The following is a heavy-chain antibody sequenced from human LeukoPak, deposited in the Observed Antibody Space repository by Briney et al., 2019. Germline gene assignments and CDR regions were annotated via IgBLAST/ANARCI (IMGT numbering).Heavy chain of an antibody. V-gene: IGHV4-59*12. CDR3: ARARWDGSGSPHFDY. CDR2: IYYSGST. D-gene: IGHD3-10*01. J-gene: IGHJ4*02. CDR1: GGSISSYY. Sequence: PAETLSLTCTVSGGSISSYYWSWIRQPPGKGLEWIGYIYYSGSTYYNPSLKSRVTISVDTSKNQFSLKLSSVTAADTAVYYCARARWDGSGSPHFDYWGQGTLVTVSS.